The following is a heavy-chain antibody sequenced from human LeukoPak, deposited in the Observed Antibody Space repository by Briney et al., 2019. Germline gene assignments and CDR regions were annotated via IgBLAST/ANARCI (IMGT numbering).Heavy chain of an antibody. CDR3: ARDSDAGLRDAFDI. V-gene: IGHV4-31*03. J-gene: IGHJ3*02. CDR2: IYYSGST. D-gene: IGHD4-17*01. CDR1: GGSISSGGYY. Sequence: SQTLSLTRTVSGGSISSGGYYWSWIRQHPGKGLEWIGYIYYSGSTYYNPSLKSRVTISVDTSKNQFSLKLSSVTAADTAVYYCARDSDAGLRDAFDIWGQGTMVTVSS.